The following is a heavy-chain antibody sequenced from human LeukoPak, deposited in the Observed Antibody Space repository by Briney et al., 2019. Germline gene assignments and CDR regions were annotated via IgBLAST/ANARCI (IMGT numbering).Heavy chain of an antibody. V-gene: IGHV4-34*01. J-gene: IGHJ4*02. CDR1: GGSFTGYN. Sequence: SETLSLTYAVYGGSFTGYNWNWIRQTPGKGLEWIGEINHSGSTNYNPSLKSRVTISIDTSKNQFSLKLSSVTAADTAVYYCARAHGSGSYDYWGQGTLVTVSS. CDR2: INHSGST. D-gene: IGHD3-10*01. CDR3: ARAHGSGSYDY.